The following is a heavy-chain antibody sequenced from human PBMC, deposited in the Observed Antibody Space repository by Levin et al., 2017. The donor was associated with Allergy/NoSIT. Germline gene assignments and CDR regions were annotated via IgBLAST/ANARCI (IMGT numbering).Heavy chain of an antibody. D-gene: IGHD3-9*01. V-gene: IGHV4-59*01. Sequence: PSQTLSLTCTVSGGSISSYYWSWIRQPPGKGLEWIGYIYYSGSTNYNPSLKSRVTISVDTSKNQFSLKLSSVTAADTAVYYCARYNVLRYFDSMFGGFDPWGQGTLVTVSS. CDR2: IYYSGST. CDR3: ARYNVLRYFDSMFGGFDP. J-gene: IGHJ5*02. CDR1: GGSISSYY.